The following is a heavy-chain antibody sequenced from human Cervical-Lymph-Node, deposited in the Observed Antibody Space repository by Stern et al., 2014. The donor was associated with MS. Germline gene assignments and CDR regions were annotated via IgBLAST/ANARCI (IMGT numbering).Heavy chain of an antibody. CDR3: ARDYASETYIVDAFDV. D-gene: IGHD2-2*01. J-gene: IGHJ3*01. V-gene: IGHV4-31*02. CDR2: IHDSGDT. Sequence: QVQLVESGPGLVKPSQTLSLICSVSGASISSGSFYWTWIRPFPGKGLEWIGYIHDSGDTSYNRSLKSRVSISVDTSKNQFSLRLSSVTAADTAIYYCARDYASETYIVDAFDVWGQGTMVTVSS. CDR1: GASISSGSFY.